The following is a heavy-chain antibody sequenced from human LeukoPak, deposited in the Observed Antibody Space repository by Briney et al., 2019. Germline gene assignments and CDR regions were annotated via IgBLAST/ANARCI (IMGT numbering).Heavy chain of an antibody. J-gene: IGHJ4*02. V-gene: IGHV3-23*01. D-gene: IGHD3-10*01. CDR1: GFTFSSYA. CDR2: ISGSGGST. Sequence: GGSLRLSCAASGFTFSSYAMSRVRQAPGKGLEWVSAISGSGGSTYYADSVKGRFTISRDNSKNTLYLQMNSLRAEDTAVYYCAKDPLFTMVRGVIKDYWGQGTLVTVSS. CDR3: AKDPLFTMVRGVIKDY.